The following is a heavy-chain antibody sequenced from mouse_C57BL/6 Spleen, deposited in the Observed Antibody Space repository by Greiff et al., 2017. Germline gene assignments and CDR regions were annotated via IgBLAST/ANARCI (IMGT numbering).Heavy chain of an antibody. D-gene: IGHD2-4*01. Sequence: VQLQQSGAELVKPGASVKISCKASGYAFSSYWMNWVKQRPGKGLEWIGQIYPGDGDTNYNGKFKGKATLTADKSSSTAYMQLSSLTSEDSAVYFCASYDYDGGVYYAMDYWGQGTSVTVSS. V-gene: IGHV1-80*01. CDR3: ASYDYDGGVYYAMDY. J-gene: IGHJ4*01. CDR2: IYPGDGDT. CDR1: GYAFSSYW.